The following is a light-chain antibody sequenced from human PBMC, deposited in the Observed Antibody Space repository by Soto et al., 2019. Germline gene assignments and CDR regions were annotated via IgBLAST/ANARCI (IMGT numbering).Light chain of an antibody. V-gene: IGKV1-5*01. CDR2: DVS. J-gene: IGKJ1*01. CDR3: QQYNSYSWT. Sequence: DIQMTQSPSTLSASVGDRVTTNCRASQSVSAWLAWYQQKPGKAPKFLMYDVSTLESGVPLRFSGSGSGTEFTLTINSLQPDDFATYYCQQYNSYSWTFGQGTKVDI. CDR1: QSVSAW.